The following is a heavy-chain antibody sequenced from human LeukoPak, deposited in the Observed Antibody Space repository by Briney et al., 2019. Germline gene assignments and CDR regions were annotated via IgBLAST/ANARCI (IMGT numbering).Heavy chain of an antibody. V-gene: IGHV1-3*03. CDR1: GYTFTSYA. CDR3: ARGVNLRSLFPVFDY. D-gene: IGHD3-16*02. Sequence: ASVKVSCKASGYTFTSYAMHWVRQAPGQRLEWMGWINAGNGNTKYSQEFQGRVTITRDTSASTAYMELSSLRSEDMAVYYCARGVNLRSLFPVFDYWGQGTLVTVSS. CDR2: INAGNGNT. J-gene: IGHJ4*02.